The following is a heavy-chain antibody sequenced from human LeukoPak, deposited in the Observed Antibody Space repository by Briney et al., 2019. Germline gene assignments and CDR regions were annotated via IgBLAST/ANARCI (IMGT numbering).Heavy chain of an antibody. Sequence: GGSLRLSCAASAFTFSSYAMSWVRQAPGKGLEWVSAINNVGDSSYYADSVKGQFTISRDNSKNTLYLQMNSLRAEDTAVYYCAKGGSYYTSSWFDPWGQGTLVTVSS. CDR1: AFTFSSYA. CDR3: AKGGSYYTSSWFDP. CDR2: INNVGDSS. V-gene: IGHV3-23*01. J-gene: IGHJ5*02. D-gene: IGHD3-10*01.